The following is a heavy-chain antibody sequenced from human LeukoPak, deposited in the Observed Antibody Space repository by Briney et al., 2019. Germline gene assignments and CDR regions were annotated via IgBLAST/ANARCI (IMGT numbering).Heavy chain of an antibody. V-gene: IGHV4-59*08. D-gene: IGHD4-17*01. CDR2: IYYSGST. J-gene: IGHJ1*01. CDR1: GGSISSYY. CDR3: ARLGRYYGDYTYHH. Sequence: SETLSLTCTVSGGSISSYYWSWIRQPPGKGLEWIGYIYYSGSTNYNPSLKSRVTISVDTSKNQFSLKLSSVTAADTAVYYCARLGRYYGDYTYHHWGQGTLVTVSS.